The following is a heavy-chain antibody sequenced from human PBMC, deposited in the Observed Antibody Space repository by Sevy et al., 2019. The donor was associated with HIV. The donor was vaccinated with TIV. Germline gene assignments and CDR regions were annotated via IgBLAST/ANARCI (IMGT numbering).Heavy chain of an antibody. J-gene: IGHJ4*02. CDR2: ISSDGNSQ. CDR1: GFNFGSHA. Sequence: GGSLRLSCAASGFNFGSHAMHWVRQAPGKGLDWVAVISSDGNSQYSPDPVKGRFTISRDNSKNTLYLQMDSLRVEDTAVYYCARDLISGSYSQSLDYWGQGTLVTVSS. D-gene: IGHD1-26*01. CDR3: ARDLISGSYSQSLDY. V-gene: IGHV3-30*04.